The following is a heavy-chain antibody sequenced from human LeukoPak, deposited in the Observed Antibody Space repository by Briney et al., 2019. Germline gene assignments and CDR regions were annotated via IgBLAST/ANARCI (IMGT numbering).Heavy chain of an antibody. CDR2: IYYSGST. CDR3: ARLRRTTPYYYYMDV. D-gene: IGHD1-1*01. V-gene: IGHV4-59*12. Sequence: SETLSLTCTVSGGSIRNYYWSWIRQPPGKGLEWIGYIYYSGSTNYNPSLKSRVTISVDTSKNQFSLKLSSVTAADTAVYYCARLRRTTPYYYYMDVWGKGTTVTISS. CDR1: GGSIRNYY. J-gene: IGHJ6*03.